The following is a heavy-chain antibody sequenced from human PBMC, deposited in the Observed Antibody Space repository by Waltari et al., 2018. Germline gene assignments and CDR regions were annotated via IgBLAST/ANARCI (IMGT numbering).Heavy chain of an antibody. Sequence: QVQLVESGGGVVQPGRSLRLSCAASGFTFSSYGMHWVRQAPGKGLEWVAVISYDGSNKYYADSVKGRFTISRDNSKNTLYLQMNSLRAEDTAVYYCARGYDFWSGLDYWGQGTLVTVSS. CDR2: ISYDGSNK. V-gene: IGHV3-30*03. CDR3: ARGYDFWSGLDY. CDR1: GFTFSSYG. J-gene: IGHJ4*02. D-gene: IGHD3-3*01.